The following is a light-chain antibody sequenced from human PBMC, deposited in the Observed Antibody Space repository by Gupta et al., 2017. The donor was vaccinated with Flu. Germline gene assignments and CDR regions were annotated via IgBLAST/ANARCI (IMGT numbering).Light chain of an antibody. CDR1: GSDFRTYNY. V-gene: IGLV2-14*03. J-gene: IGLJ3*02. CDR2: DVD. CDR3: AAETDSDIHIV. Sequence: ITISCTGTGSDFRTYNYVSWYQQHPGEAPRLMIFDVDNRPSGVATGFSGAKYGGTASLTITRLQPEDESDYYCAAETDSDIHIVFGGGTKLTVL.